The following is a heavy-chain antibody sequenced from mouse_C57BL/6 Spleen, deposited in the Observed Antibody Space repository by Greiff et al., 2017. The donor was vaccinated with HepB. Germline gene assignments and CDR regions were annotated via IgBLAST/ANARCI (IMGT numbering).Heavy chain of an antibody. CDR2: ISSGSSTI. Sequence: EVKLMESGGGLVKPGGSLKLSCAASGFTFSDYGMHWVRQAPEKGLEWVAYISSGSSTIYYADTVKGRFTISRDNAKNTLFLQMTSLRSEDTAMYYCASSSTVVAFDYWGQGTTLTVSS. V-gene: IGHV5-17*01. CDR3: ASSSTVVAFDY. J-gene: IGHJ2*01. D-gene: IGHD1-1*01. CDR1: GFTFSDYG.